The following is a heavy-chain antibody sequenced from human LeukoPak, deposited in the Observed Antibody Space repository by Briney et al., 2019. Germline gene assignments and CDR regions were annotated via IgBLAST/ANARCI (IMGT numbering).Heavy chain of an antibody. Sequence: SETLSLTCTVSGGSISSSSYYWGWIRQPPGKGLEWVGSIYYSGSTYYNPSLKSRVTISVDTSKNQSSLKLSSLTAADTAVYYCARVLSRGWYFDLWGRGTLVTVSS. V-gene: IGHV4-39*07. CDR3: ARVLSRGWYFDL. CDR2: IYYSGST. J-gene: IGHJ2*01. D-gene: IGHD2-15*01. CDR1: GGSISSSSYY.